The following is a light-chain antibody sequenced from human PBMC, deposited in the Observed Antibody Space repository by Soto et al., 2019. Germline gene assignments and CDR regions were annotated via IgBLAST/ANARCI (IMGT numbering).Light chain of an antibody. CDR1: SSNIGAGYD. Sequence: QSVLTQPPSVSGAPGQRVTISCTGSSSNIGAGYDVHWYQQLPGTAPKLLIYGNSNRPSGVPDQFSGSKSGTSASLVITGLQAEDEADYYCAAWDDGLSRGVFGGGTKLTVL. V-gene: IGLV1-40*01. J-gene: IGLJ3*02. CDR2: GNS. CDR3: AAWDDGLSRGV.